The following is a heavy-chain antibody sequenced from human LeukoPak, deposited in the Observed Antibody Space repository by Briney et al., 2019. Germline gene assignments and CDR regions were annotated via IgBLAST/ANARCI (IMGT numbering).Heavy chain of an antibody. CDR3: ATGRWLQLGYYYYMDV. J-gene: IGHJ6*03. Sequence: ASVKVSCKASGGTFSSYAISWVRQAPGQGLEWMGGIIPIFGTANYAQKFQGRLTITTDESTSTAYMELSSLRSEDTAVYYCATGRWLQLGYYYYMDVWGKGTTVTVSS. CDR1: GGTFSSYA. V-gene: IGHV1-69*05. CDR2: IIPIFGTA. D-gene: IGHD5-24*01.